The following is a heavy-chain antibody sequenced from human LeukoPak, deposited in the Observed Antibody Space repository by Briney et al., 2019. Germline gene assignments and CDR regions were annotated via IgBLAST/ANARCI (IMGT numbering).Heavy chain of an antibody. D-gene: IGHD6-19*01. CDR3: AKTGGGIAVAGTIFDY. Sequence: PGGSLRLSCAASGCTFSSYSMNWVRQAPGKGLEWVSSISSSSSYIYYADSVKGRFTISRDNAKNSLYLQMNSLRAEDTAVYYCAKTGGGIAVAGTIFDYWGQGTLVTVSS. V-gene: IGHV3-21*04. CDR2: ISSSSSYI. CDR1: GCTFSSYS. J-gene: IGHJ4*02.